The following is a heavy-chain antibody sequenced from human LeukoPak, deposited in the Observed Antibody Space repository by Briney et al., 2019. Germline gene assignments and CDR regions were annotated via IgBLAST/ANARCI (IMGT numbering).Heavy chain of an antibody. V-gene: IGHV5-51*01. CDR2: IYPGDSDT. CDR1: GYSFTSYW. J-gene: IGHJ6*03. D-gene: IGHD6-19*01. CDR3: ARQSSGWSPYYYYYMDV. Sequence: GESLKISCKGSGYSFTSYWIGWVRQMPGKGLEWMGIIYPGDSDTRYSPSFQGQVTISADKSISTAYLQWSSLKASDTAMYYCARQSSGWSPYYYYYMDVRGKGTTVTISS.